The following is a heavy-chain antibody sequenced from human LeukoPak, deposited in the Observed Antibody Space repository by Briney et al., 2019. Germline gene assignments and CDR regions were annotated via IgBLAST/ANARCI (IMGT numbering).Heavy chain of an antibody. D-gene: IGHD6-13*01. Sequence: GESLKISCKGSGYIFTSHWIGWVRQMPGKGLEWMGIIYPGDSETKYSPSFQGQVTISADKSIGTAYPQWSSLKASDTAMYFCARQQTYRAAADFWSQGTLVTVSS. CDR3: ARQQTYRAAADF. CDR1: GYIFTSHW. J-gene: IGHJ4*02. V-gene: IGHV5-51*01. CDR2: IYPGDSET.